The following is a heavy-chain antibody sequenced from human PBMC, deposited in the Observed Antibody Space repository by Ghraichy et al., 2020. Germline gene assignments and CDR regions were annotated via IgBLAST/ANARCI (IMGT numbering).Heavy chain of an antibody. V-gene: IGHV4-59*01. J-gene: IGHJ4*02. Sequence: SQTLSLTCTVSGGSISSYYWSWIRQPPGKGLEWIGYIYYSGSTNYNPSLKSRVTISVDTSKNQFSLKLSSVTAADTAVYYCARHPRYSSSWYGYWGQGTLVTVSS. CDR2: IYYSGST. CDR1: GGSISSYY. D-gene: IGHD6-13*01. CDR3: ARHPRYSSSWYGY.